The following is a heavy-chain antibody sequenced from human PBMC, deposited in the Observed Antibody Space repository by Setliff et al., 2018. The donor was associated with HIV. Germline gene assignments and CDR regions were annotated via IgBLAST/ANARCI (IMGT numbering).Heavy chain of an antibody. CDR2: INAYNGNT. CDR1: GYTFTSYG. J-gene: IGHJ6*03. V-gene: IGHV1-18*01. D-gene: IGHD1-26*01. Sequence: ASVKVSCKASGYTFTSYGITWVRQAPGQGLEWMGWINAYNGNTNYAQELQGRVTMTTDTSTSTVYMELRSLRSDDTAAYYCAREGYSGSYFNYYYYLDVWGKGTTVTVSS. CDR3: AREGYSGSYFNYYYYLDV.